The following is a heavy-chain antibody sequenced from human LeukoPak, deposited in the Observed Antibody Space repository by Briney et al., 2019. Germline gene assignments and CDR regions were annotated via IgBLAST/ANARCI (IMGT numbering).Heavy chain of an antibody. CDR2: INPNSGGT. CDR3: ARDPIAAAGTAPGY. D-gene: IGHD6-13*01. J-gene: IGHJ4*02. Sequence: GASVTVSCKASGYTFTGYYMHWVRQAPGQGLEWMGWINPNSGGTNYAQKFQGRVTMTRDTSISTAYMELSRLRSDDTAVYYCARDPIAAAGTAPGYWGQGTLVTVSS. V-gene: IGHV1-2*02. CDR1: GYTFTGYY.